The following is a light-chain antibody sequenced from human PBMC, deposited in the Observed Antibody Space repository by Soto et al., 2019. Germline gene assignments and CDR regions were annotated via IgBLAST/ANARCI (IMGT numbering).Light chain of an antibody. Sequence: DIVMTQSPATLSVSPGERVTLSCRASQGVASDLAWYQQRPGQPPRLLIYGASSRATGIPARFSGSGSGTEFTLTISSLQSEDFATYYCQQANSFPFTFGPGTKVDIK. J-gene: IGKJ3*01. V-gene: IGKV3-15*01. CDR2: GAS. CDR1: QGVASD. CDR3: QQANSFPFT.